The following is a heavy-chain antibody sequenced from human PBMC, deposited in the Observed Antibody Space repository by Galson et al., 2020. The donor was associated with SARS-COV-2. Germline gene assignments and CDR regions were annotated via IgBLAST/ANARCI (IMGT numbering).Heavy chain of an antibody. CDR3: ASYHIRRGFCDCFDY. V-gene: IGHV2-5*02. CDR1: GFSLSTSVVG. CDR2: LYWADDK. Sequence: KMSGPTLVNPTQTLTLTCTFSGFSLSTSVVGVGWIRQPPGKALEWLPLLYWADDKRYSPSLKSRLTITKDTSNNQVVLTMTNMDPVDTATYYCASYHIRRGFCDCFDYWGQGTRVTVSS. D-gene: IGHD1-26*01. J-gene: IGHJ4*02.